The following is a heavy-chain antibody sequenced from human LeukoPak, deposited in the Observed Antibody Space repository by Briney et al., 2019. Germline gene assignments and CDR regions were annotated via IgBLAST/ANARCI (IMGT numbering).Heavy chain of an antibody. Sequence: LPGGSLRLSCAASGFTFSSYEMNWVRQAPGKGLEWVSYISSSGTTIYYADSVKGRFTISRENAKNSLYLQMNSPRAEDTAVYYCARDGAVAGTFSFDYWGQGTLVTVSS. D-gene: IGHD6-19*01. CDR1: GFTFSSYE. CDR3: ARDGAVAGTFSFDY. CDR2: ISSSGTTI. V-gene: IGHV3-48*03. J-gene: IGHJ4*02.